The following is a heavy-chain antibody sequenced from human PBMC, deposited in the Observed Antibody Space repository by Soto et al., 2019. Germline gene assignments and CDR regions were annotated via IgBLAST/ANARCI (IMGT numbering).Heavy chain of an antibody. CDR2: IKQDGSEK. J-gene: IGHJ4*02. CDR1: GFNFTNYW. CDR3: ARDMGVFWSGYPEGGFDY. D-gene: IGHD3-3*01. Sequence: PGGSLRLSCAASGFNFTNYWMSWVLQAPGKGLEWVANIKQDGSEKYYADSAKGRFIISRDNAKTSLYLQMNSLRAEDTAVYYCARDMGVFWSGYPEGGFDYWGQGTPVTVSS. V-gene: IGHV3-7*01.